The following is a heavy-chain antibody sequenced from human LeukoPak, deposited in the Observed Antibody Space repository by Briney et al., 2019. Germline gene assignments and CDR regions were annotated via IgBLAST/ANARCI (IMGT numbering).Heavy chain of an antibody. Sequence: GGSLRLSCAASGFTFSNHIMHWVRQAPGKGLEWVSFIRFDGTNRHYVDSVKRRFTISRDNPNNMLYLQMNSLKFDDTAVYYCARDAYHSGDLDQWGEGTLVIVSS. CDR2: IRFDGTNR. D-gene: IGHD3/OR15-3a*01. CDR1: GFTFSNHI. CDR3: ARDAYHSGDLDQ. V-gene: IGHV3-30*02. J-gene: IGHJ4*02.